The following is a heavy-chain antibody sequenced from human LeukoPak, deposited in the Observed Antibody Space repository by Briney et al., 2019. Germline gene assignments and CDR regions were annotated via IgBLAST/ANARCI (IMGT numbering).Heavy chain of an antibody. J-gene: IGHJ4*02. Sequence: PGGSLRLSCAASRLSFSTYSMNWVRQAPGKGLEWVANIKEDGSAKYYVDSVKGRFTISRDNAKNSLFLQMNSLRAEDTAVYYCARDVGYFTFDYWGQGTLVTVSS. V-gene: IGHV3-7*01. CDR3: ARDVGYFTFDY. D-gene: IGHD2/OR15-2a*01. CDR2: IKEDGSAK. CDR1: RLSFSTYS.